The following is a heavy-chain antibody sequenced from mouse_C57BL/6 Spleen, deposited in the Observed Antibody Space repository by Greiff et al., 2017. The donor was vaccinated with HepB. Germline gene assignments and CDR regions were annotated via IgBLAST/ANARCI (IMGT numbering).Heavy chain of an antibody. D-gene: IGHD4-1*01. CDR2: ISNGGGST. Sequence: EVQGVESGGGLVQPGGSLKLSCAASGFTFSDYYMYWVRQTPEKRLEWVAYISNGGGSTYYPDTVKGRFTISRDNAKNTLYLQMSRLKSEDTAMYYCARQRTGTRGYYFDYWGQGTTLTVSS. J-gene: IGHJ2*01. CDR1: GFTFSDYY. V-gene: IGHV5-12*01. CDR3: ARQRTGTRGYYFDY.